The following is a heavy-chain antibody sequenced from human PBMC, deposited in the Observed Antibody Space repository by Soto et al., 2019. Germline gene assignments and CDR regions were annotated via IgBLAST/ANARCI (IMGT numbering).Heavy chain of an antibody. Sequence: SETLSLTCAVYGGSFGGYYWSWIRQPPGKGLEWIGEINHSGSTNYNPSLKSRVTISVDTSKNQFSLKLSSATAADTAVYYCARAPSEGLRYFDWLSYWYFDLWGRGTLVTVS. J-gene: IGHJ2*01. CDR2: INHSGST. V-gene: IGHV4-34*01. CDR1: GGSFGGYY. D-gene: IGHD3-9*01. CDR3: ARAPSEGLRYFDWLSYWYFDL.